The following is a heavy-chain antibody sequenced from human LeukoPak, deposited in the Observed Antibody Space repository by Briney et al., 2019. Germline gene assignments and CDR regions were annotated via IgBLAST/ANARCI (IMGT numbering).Heavy chain of an antibody. J-gene: IGHJ4*02. CDR1: GFTFSSYG. V-gene: IGHV3-23*01. Sequence: GGTLRLSCAASGFTFSSYGMSWVRQAPGKGLEWVSAISGSGGSTYYADSVKGRFTISRDNSKNTLYVQMNSLRAEDTAVYYCAKDRYSGSPYLFDYWGQGTLVTVSS. CDR2: ISGSGGST. CDR3: AKDRYSGSPYLFDY. D-gene: IGHD1-26*01.